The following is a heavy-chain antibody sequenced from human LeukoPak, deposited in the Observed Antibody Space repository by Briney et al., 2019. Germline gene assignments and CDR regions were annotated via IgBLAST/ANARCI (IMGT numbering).Heavy chain of an antibody. CDR3: ARSAKYYYGSGSYLRRYYYYYMDV. CDR2: IYTSGST. Sequence: NPSETLSLTCTVSGGSISSYYWSWIRQPAGKGLEWIGRIYTSGSTNYNPSLKSRVTMSVDTSKNQFSLKLSSVTAADTAVYYCARSAKYYYGSGSYLRRYYYYYMDVWGKGTTVTISS. CDR1: GGSISSYY. J-gene: IGHJ6*03. V-gene: IGHV4-4*07. D-gene: IGHD3-10*01.